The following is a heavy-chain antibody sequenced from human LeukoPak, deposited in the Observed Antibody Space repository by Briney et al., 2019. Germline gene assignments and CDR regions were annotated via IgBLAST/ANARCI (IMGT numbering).Heavy chain of an antibody. D-gene: IGHD1-26*01. Sequence: GGSLRLSCAASGFTFSSYWMHWVRQAPGKGLEWVSRINSDGSSTSYADSVKSRFTISRDNAKNTLYVQMNSLRAEDTAVYYCARAGRWELLHEGPDYWGQGTLVTVSS. CDR1: GFTFSSYW. CDR3: ARAGRWELLHEGPDY. J-gene: IGHJ4*02. V-gene: IGHV3-74*01. CDR2: INSDGSST.